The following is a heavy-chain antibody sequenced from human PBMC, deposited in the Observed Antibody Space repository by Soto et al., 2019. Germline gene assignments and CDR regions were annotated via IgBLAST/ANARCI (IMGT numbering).Heavy chain of an antibody. Sequence: GGSLRLSYAASGFTFSSYWMSWVRQAPGKGLEWVANIKQDGSEKYYVDSVKGRFTISRDNAKNSLYLQMNSLRAEDTAVYYCARDDWNNYYYGMDVWGQGTTVTVSS. D-gene: IGHD1-1*01. CDR3: ARDDWNNYYYGMDV. CDR1: GFTFSSYW. J-gene: IGHJ6*02. V-gene: IGHV3-7*01. CDR2: IKQDGSEK.